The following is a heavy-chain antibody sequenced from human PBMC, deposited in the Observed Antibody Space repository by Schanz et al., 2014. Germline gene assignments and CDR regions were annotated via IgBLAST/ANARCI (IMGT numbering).Heavy chain of an antibody. CDR3: ARVYRWQHILGHFDS. V-gene: IGHV1-2*02. Sequence: QVQLVQSGPEVKKPGASVRVSCQASGYTFVGYYIHWLRQAPGQGLEWMGWINPDSGDTNYVQNFQGRVPMTRDPSITTAYMDLSRLTSDATAVYYCARVYRWQHILGHFDSWGQGSLVTVSS. CDR2: INPDSGDT. D-gene: IGHD6-13*01. J-gene: IGHJ4*02. CDR1: GYTFVGYY.